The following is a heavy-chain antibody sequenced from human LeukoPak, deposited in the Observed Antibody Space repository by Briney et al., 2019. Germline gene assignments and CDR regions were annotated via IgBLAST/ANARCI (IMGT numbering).Heavy chain of an antibody. CDR1: GGSISSSSYY. CDR3: ARNSDYYGSGSYPRPGFDP. Sequence: SETLSLTCTVSGGSISSSSYYWGWIRPPPGKGLEWIGSIYYSGSTYYNPSLKSRVTISVDTSKNQFSLKLSSVTAADTAVYYCARNSDYYGSGSYPRPGFDPWGQGTLVTVSS. CDR2: IYYSGST. J-gene: IGHJ5*02. V-gene: IGHV4-39*01. D-gene: IGHD3-10*01.